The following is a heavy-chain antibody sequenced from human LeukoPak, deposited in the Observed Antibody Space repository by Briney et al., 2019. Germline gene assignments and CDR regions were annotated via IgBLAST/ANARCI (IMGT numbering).Heavy chain of an antibody. V-gene: IGHV1-69*13. CDR2: IIPIFGTA. CDR3: ARARLRWFGENDY. D-gene: IGHD3-10*01. Sequence: SVKVSCKASGGTFSSYAISWVRQAPGQGLEWMGRIIPIFGTANYAQKFQGRVTITADESTSTAYMELSSLRSEDTAVYYCARARLRWFGENDYWGQGTLVTVSS. J-gene: IGHJ4*02. CDR1: GGTFSSYA.